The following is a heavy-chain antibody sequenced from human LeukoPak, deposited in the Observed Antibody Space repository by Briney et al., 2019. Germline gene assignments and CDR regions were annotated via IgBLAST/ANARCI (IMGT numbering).Heavy chain of an antibody. V-gene: IGHV4-30-4*08. CDR2: INHSGST. Sequence: PSETLSLTCTVSGGSISSGGYYWSWIRQPPGKGLEWIGEINHSGSTNYNPSLKSRVTISVDTSKNQFSLKLSSVTAADTAVYYCARIIMITFGGALSYWFDPWGQGTLVTVSS. D-gene: IGHD3-16*01. CDR3: ARIIMITFGGALSYWFDP. J-gene: IGHJ5*02. CDR1: GGSISSGGYY.